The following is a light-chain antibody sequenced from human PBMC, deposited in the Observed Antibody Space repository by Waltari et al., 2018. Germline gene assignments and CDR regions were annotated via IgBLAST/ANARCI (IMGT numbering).Light chain of an antibody. V-gene: IGLV2-11*01. Sequence: QSALTQPRSVSGSPGQSVTISCTGTSSDVGYYNYVSWYQQHPGKAPKLMIYDVIERPSGVPCRFSGSKSGNTASLTIPGLQAEDEADYYCCSYTGNYLRVFGGGTKLTVL. J-gene: IGLJ2*01. CDR1: SSDVGYYNY. CDR2: DVI. CDR3: CSYTGNYLRV.